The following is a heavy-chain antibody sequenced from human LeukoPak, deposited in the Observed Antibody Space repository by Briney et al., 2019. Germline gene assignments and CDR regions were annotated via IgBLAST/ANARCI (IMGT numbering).Heavy chain of an antibody. J-gene: IGHJ6*02. CDR2: ISGSGGGT. D-gene: IGHD6-19*01. CDR3: AKAVSSGWSYYYGMDV. Sequence: GGSLRLSCAASGFTFSSYAMRWGRPAPGEGVGWVSAISGSGGGTYYADSVKGRFTISRDNSKNTLYLQMNSLRAEDTAVYYCAKAVSSGWSYYYGMDVWGQGTTVTVSS. V-gene: IGHV3-23*01. CDR1: GFTFSSYA.